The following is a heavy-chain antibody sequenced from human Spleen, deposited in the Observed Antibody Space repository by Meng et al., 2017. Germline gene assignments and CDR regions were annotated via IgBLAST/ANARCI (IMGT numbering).Heavy chain of an antibody. D-gene: IGHD6-13*01. CDR2: INHRGST. V-gene: IGHV4-34*01. CDR1: GGSFSGYY. J-gene: IGHJ5*02. CDR3: ARGQLASSTFSATNWFDP. Sequence: PVQQVGAGLLQPSGTRSPTCSVYGGSFSGYYWSWIRQPPGKGLEWIGEINHRGSTSYNPSLKSRVIISGDTSKNQFSLKLSSVTGADTAVYYCARGQLASSTFSATNWFDPWGQGTLVTVSS.